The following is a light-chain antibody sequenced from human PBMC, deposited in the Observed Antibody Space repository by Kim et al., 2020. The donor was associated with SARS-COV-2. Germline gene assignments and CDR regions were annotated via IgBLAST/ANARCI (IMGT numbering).Light chain of an antibody. Sequence: GSLGDRVTITCRASQSIGTHLNWFQQKPAKAPNLLIYTTANLQSGVPSRFSGSGSGTDFTLTISSLQPEDFATYYCQQSYSAPWTFGQGTKVDIK. V-gene: IGKV1-39*01. J-gene: IGKJ1*01. CDR2: TTA. CDR3: QQSYSAPWT. CDR1: QSIGTH.